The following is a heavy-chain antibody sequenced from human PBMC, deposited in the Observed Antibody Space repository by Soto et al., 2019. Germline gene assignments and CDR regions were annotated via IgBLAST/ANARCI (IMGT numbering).Heavy chain of an antibody. J-gene: IGHJ4*02. CDR2: IYYSGST. CDR3: AITRGDCSGGSCYPEYYFDY. Sequence: PSETLSLTCTVSGGSISSYYWSWIRQPPGKGLEWIGYIYYSGSTNYNPSLKSRVTISVDTSKNQFSLKLSSVTAADTAVYYCAITRGDCSGGSCYPEYYFDYWGQGTLVTVSS. CDR1: GGSISSYY. V-gene: IGHV4-59*01. D-gene: IGHD2-15*01.